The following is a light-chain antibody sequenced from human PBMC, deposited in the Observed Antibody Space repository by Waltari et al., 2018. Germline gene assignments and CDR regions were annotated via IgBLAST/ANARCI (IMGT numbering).Light chain of an antibody. V-gene: IGKV3-15*01. CDR3: QQYDNWPPYT. CDR2: GAA. CDR1: QRVTTN. Sequence: EVVLTQSPDLLSLSPGERATLSCRASQRVTTNLPWYQQQPGQPPRLLIYGAATRAAGIPARFSGSGSGTDFTLTISSLQSEDCGVYYCQQYDNWPPYTFGQGTKLEMK. J-gene: IGKJ2*01.